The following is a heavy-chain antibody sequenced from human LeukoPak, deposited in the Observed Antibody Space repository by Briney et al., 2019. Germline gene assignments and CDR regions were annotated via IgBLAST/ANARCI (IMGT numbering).Heavy chain of an antibody. Sequence: GGSLRLSCETAGFTSSSYVMHWVRRTPGKGLVWVSRISHDGFISYADSVKGRFTISRDNAMNTLILQMNSLRAEDTAVYYCARDWVYKIDYWGRGTLVTVSS. CDR1: GFTSSSYV. D-gene: IGHD5-24*01. CDR2: ISHDGFI. V-gene: IGHV3-74*01. CDR3: ARDWVYKIDY. J-gene: IGHJ4*02.